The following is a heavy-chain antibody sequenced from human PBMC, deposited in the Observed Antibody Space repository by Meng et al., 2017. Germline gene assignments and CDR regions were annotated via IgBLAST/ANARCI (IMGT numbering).Heavy chain of an antibody. Sequence: GGSLRLSCAASGFTFSDHYMDWVRQAPGEGLEWVGRTRNKANSYTTEYAASVKGRFTISRDDSKNSLYLQMNSLKTEDTAVYYCARGLEILGYCSGGSCYSVFDYWGQGTLVTVSS. J-gene: IGHJ4*02. D-gene: IGHD2-15*01. CDR1: GFTFSDHY. CDR2: TRNKANSYTT. CDR3: ARGLEILGYCSGGSCYSVFDY. V-gene: IGHV3-72*01.